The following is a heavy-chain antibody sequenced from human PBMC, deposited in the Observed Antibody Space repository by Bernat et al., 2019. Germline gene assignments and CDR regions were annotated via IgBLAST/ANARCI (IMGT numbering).Heavy chain of an antibody. CDR1: GFTFSNHW. Sequence: EVQLVESWGGLVQPGGSLRLSCAASGFTFSNHWMHWVRQAPGKGLVWVSRINTDGSTTSYADSVKGRFTISRDNAKNTLYLQMNSLRAEDTAVYYCARGGGSYAGYWGQGTLVTVSS. D-gene: IGHD1-26*01. CDR3: ARGGGSYAGY. J-gene: IGHJ4*02. V-gene: IGHV3-74*01. CDR2: INTDGSTT.